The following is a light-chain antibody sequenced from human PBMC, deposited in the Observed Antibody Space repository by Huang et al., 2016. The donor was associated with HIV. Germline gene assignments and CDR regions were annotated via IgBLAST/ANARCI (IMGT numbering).Light chain of an antibody. CDR2: GAS. Sequence: EVVMTQSPATLSVSPGERATLPCRASQSVSTKLAWYQHKPGQAPRRLMYGASTRATGSPARFSGSGSGTEFTLTISSLQSEDFAVYYCQHYNNWPPFTCGPGTKVDIK. CDR3: QHYNNWPPFT. V-gene: IGKV3-15*01. CDR1: QSVSTK. J-gene: IGKJ3*01.